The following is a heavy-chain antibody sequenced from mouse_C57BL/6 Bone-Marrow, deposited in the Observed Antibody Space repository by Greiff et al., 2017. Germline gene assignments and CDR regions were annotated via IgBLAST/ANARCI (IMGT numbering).Heavy chain of an antibody. CDR3: AREGNFYFDY. CDR2: IDPSDSYT. Sequence: QVQLQQPGAELVMPGASVKLSCKASGYTFTSYWMHWVKQRPGQGLEWIGEIDPSDSYTNYNQKFKGKSTLTVDKSSCTAYMQLRSLTSEDSAVYYCAREGNFYFDYWGQGTTLTVSS. D-gene: IGHD2-1*01. V-gene: IGHV1-69*01. J-gene: IGHJ2*01. CDR1: GYTFTSYW.